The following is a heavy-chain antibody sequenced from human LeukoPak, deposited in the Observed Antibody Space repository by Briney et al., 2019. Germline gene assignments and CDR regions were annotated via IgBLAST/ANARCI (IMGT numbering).Heavy chain of an antibody. CDR2: IYYSGNT. J-gene: IGHJ5*02. Sequence: PSETLSLTCIVSGGSIGSDYWSWIRQPPGKGLEWIGYIYYSGNTNYNPSLKSRVTMSVDTSRNQFSLKLTSVTAADTAVYYCVRCSGGNIYFPAWGQGTLVTVSS. V-gene: IGHV4-59*01. D-gene: IGHD2-15*01. CDR3: VRCSGGNIYFPA. CDR1: GGSIGSDY.